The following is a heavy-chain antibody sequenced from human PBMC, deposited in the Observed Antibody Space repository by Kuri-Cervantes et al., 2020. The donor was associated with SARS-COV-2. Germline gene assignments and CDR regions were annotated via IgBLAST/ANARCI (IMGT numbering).Heavy chain of an antibody. D-gene: IGHD2-2*02. J-gene: IGHJ2*01. CDR1: GFTFSSYW. V-gene: IGHV3-74*01. CDR3: SRPPPGYCSSTSCYTGGDFDL. Sequence: LSLTCAASGFTFSSYWMHWVRQAPGKGLVWVSCINSDGSSTSYADSVKGRFTISRDKAKNTLYLQMNSLRAEDTAVYYCSRPPPGYCSSTSCYTGGDFDLWGRGTLVTVSS. CDR2: INSDGSST.